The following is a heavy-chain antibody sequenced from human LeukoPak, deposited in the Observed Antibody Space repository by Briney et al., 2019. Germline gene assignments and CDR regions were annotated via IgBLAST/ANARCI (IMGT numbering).Heavy chain of an antibody. J-gene: IGHJ4*02. V-gene: IGHV3-30-3*01. CDR1: GFTFSSYA. CDR3: ARDLYSSTSF. CDR2: ISYDGSNK. Sequence: GRSLRLSCAASGFTFSSYAMHWVRQAPGKGLEWVAVISYDGSNKYYADSVKGRFTISRDNSKNTLYLQMNSLRAEDTAVYYCARDLYSSTSFWGQGTLVTVSS. D-gene: IGHD2-2*01.